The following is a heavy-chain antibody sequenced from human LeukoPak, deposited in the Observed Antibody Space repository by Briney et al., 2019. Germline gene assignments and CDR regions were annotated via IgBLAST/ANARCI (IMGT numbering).Heavy chain of an antibody. V-gene: IGHV1-69-2*01. Sequence: ASVKISCKVSGYTFTDYYMHWLQQAPGKGLEWMGLVDPEDGETIYAEKFQGRVTITADTSTDTAYMELSSLRSKDTAVYYCATALATHQAYKEFDAFDIWGQGTMVTVSS. CDR3: ATALATHQAYKEFDAFDI. CDR2: VDPEDGET. CDR1: GYTFTDYY. J-gene: IGHJ3*02. D-gene: IGHD5-24*01.